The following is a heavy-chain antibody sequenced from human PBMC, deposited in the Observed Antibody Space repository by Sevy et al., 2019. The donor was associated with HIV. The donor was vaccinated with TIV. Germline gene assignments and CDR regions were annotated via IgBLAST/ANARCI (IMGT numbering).Heavy chain of an antibody. CDR2: ISXYVTRK. D-gene: IGHD3-16*01. CDR3: ARDAXGDXALPXY. CDR1: GXXXXXYA. V-gene: IGHV3-30*09. Sequence: GGSLRLSCSVSGXXXXXYAMHWVRQAPGKXLEWVAVISXYVTRKYYGASVRGRFAISRDNSNNTLSLQMKSLRIEDTSVYYCARDAXGDXALPXYWGQGTLVTVSS. J-gene: IGHJ4*02.